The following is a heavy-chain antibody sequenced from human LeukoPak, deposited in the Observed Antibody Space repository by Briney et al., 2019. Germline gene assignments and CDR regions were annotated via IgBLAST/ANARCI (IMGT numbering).Heavy chain of an antibody. V-gene: IGHV4-59*01. Sequence: PSETLSLTCTVSGGSISSYYGSWIRQPPRKGLGWIGYIYYSGSTNYNPSLKSRVTISVDTSKNQFSLKLSSVTAADTAVYYCARTYYYDSSGYFQFAYWGQRTLVTVSS. CDR1: GGSISSYY. CDR2: IYYSGST. CDR3: ARTYYYDSSGYFQFAY. J-gene: IGHJ4*02. D-gene: IGHD3-22*01.